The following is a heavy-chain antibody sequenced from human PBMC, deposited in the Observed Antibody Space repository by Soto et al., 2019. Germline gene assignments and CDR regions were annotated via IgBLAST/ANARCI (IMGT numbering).Heavy chain of an antibody. J-gene: IGHJ6*02. CDR3: ARHEQVYYYGMDV. V-gene: IGHV5-10-1*01. CDR2: IDPSDSYT. D-gene: IGHD6-13*01. CDR1: GYSFTSYW. Sequence: GESLKLCCQGYGYSFTSYWISWVRQMPGKGLEWMGRIDPSDSYTNYSPSFQGHDTISADKSISTAYLQWSSLKASDTAMYYCARHEQVYYYGMDVWGQGTTVTVSS.